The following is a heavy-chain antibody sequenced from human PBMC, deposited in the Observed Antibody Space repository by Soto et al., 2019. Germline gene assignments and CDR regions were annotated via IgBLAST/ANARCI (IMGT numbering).Heavy chain of an antibody. V-gene: IGHV4-34*01. CDR2: INHSGST. D-gene: IGHD3-3*01. CDR1: GGSLSGYY. Sequence: PSETLSLTCAVSGGSLSGYYWTWIRQPPGKGLEWIGEINHSGSTNYNPSLKSRVTISIETSKNQFSLNLSSVTAADTAVYYCARQKEVLRFLEWLLAGLDVWGHGTTVTSP. J-gene: IGHJ6*02. CDR3: ARQKEVLRFLEWLLAGLDV.